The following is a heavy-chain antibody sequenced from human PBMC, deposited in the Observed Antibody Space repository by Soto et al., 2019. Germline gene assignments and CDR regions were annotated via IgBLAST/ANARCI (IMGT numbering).Heavy chain of an antibody. CDR2: IYYSGST. V-gene: IGHV4-34*01. CDR3: ARPSGSYIYYFDD. CDR1: AGSFSGYY. D-gene: IGHD1-26*01. J-gene: IGHJ4*02. Sequence: SETLSLTCAVYAGSFSGYYWTWIRQPPGKGLEWIGSIYYSGSTYYNPSLKSRVTISVDTSKNQFSLKLSSVTAADTAVYYCARPSGSYIYYFDDWGQGTLVTVSS.